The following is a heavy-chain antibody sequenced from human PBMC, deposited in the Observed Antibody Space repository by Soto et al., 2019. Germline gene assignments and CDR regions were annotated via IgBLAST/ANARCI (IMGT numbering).Heavy chain of an antibody. CDR3: TTERSYYFDSSGFDY. CDR2: IKNKIDDGTA. Sequence: GGSLRLSCAASGFTFSNAWINWVRQAPGKGLEWVGRIKNKIDDGTADYAAPVKGRFTISRDDSENTLYLQMNSLKTEDTAVYYCTTERSYYFDSSGFDYWGQGTLVTVSS. CDR1: GFTFSNAW. V-gene: IGHV3-15*07. D-gene: IGHD3-22*01. J-gene: IGHJ4*02.